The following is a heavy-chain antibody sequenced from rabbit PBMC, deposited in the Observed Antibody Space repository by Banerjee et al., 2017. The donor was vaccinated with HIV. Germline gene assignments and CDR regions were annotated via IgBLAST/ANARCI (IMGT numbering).Heavy chain of an antibody. Sequence: WVRQAPGKGLELIACIYSSNGDKWYASWVNGRFTISKTSSTTVTLQMTSLTAADTATYFCARDDSADDYGDYRDYFNLWGQGTLVTVS. CDR2: IYSSNGDK. CDR3: ARDDSADDYGDYRDYFNL. J-gene: IGHJ4*01. D-gene: IGHD2-1*01. V-gene: IGHV1S40*01.